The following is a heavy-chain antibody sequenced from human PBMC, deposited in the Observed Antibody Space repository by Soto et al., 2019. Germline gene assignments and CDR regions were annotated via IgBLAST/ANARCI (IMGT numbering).Heavy chain of an antibody. D-gene: IGHD4-17*01. CDR3: ARDDRAVYGDYPYYYYYGMDV. CDR1: GGSISSSNW. J-gene: IGHJ6*02. CDR2: IYHSGST. V-gene: IGHV4-4*02. Sequence: PSETLSLTCAVSGGSISSSNWWSWVRQPPGKGLEWIGAIYHSGSTNYNPSLKSRVTISVDKSKNQFSLKLSSVTAADTAVYHCARDDRAVYGDYPYYYYYGMDVWGQGTTVTAP.